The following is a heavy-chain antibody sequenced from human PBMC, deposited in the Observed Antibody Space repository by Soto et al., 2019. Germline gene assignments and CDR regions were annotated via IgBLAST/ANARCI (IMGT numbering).Heavy chain of an antibody. CDR3: ARPTMVRRGVGAFDI. D-gene: IGHD3-10*01. Sequence: QVQLQESGPGLVKPSETLSLTCTVSGGSISSYYWYWIRQPPGKGLEWIGYIYYCGSTNYNPSLERRVTIAVDTSKNHFSLMLSSVTAADTSVYYCARPTMVRRGVGAFDIWGPGTMVTVSS. CDR2: IYYCGST. CDR1: GGSISSYY. V-gene: IGHV4-59*01. J-gene: IGHJ3*02.